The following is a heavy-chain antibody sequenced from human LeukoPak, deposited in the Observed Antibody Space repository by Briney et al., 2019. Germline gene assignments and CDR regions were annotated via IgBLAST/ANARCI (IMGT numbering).Heavy chain of an antibody. J-gene: IGHJ4*02. Sequence: GGSLRLSCAASGFTFSAYSMNWVRQAPGKGLEWVSYISSSGSNIHYADSVKGRLTISRDTGKNSLYLQMSSLRAEDTAVYYCARLASGSYPNYFDYWGQGLLVTVSS. CDR1: GFTFSAYS. D-gene: IGHD1-26*01. CDR3: ARLASGSYPNYFDY. CDR2: ISSSGSNI. V-gene: IGHV3-48*01.